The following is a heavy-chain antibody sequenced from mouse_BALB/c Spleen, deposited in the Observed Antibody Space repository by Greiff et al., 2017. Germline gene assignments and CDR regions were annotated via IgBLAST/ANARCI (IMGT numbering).Heavy chain of an antibody. D-gene: IGHD1-1*01. CDR2: IYPGNVNT. Sequence: VQLQQSGPELVKPGASVRISCKASGYTFTSYYIHWVKQRPGQGLEWIGWIYPGNVNTKYNEKFKGKATLTADKSSSTAYMQLSSLTSEDSAVYFCARSRSYVDAMDYWGQGTSVTVSS. CDR3: ARSRSYVDAMDY. J-gene: IGHJ4*01. V-gene: IGHV1S56*01. CDR1: GYTFTSYY.